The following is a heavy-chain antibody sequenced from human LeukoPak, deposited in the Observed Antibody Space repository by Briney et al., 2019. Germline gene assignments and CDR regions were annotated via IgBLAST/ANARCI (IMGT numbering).Heavy chain of an antibody. CDR1: GITFSSYA. J-gene: IGHJ4*02. Sequence: PGGSLRLSCAASGITFSSYAMSWVRRAPGKGLEWVSEIGGSGGSIYYADSVKGRFTIFRDNSKNTLYLQMNSLRAEDTAVYYCAKDLGYVWGSYRALWGQGTLVTVSS. CDR2: IGGSGGSI. V-gene: IGHV3-23*01. D-gene: IGHD3-16*02. CDR3: AKDLGYVWGSYRAL.